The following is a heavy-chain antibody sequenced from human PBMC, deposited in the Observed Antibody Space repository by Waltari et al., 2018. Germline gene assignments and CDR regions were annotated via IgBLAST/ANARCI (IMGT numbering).Heavy chain of an antibody. D-gene: IGHD3-3*02. CDR3: ARFSKSANWIDP. Sequence: QLQLQESGPGLVKPSETLSLTCTVSGGSISSSSYYWGWFRQPPGKGLEWIGSIFYSGSTYYNTSLMSRVTISVDTSKNQFSLKLTSVIAAETAVFYCARFSKSANWIDPWGQGTLVTVSS. CDR2: IFYSGST. V-gene: IGHV4-39*01. J-gene: IGHJ5*02. CDR1: GGSISSSSYY.